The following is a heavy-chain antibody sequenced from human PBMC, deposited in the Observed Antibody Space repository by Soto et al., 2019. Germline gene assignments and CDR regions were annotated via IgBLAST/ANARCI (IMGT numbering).Heavy chain of an antibody. CDR2: VYWNDAK. Sequence: SGPTLVNPTQTLTLTCTFSGFSLSTSQVDVGWIRQPPGKALEWLAHVYWNDAKYYSLSLKTRLTITKGTSKNQVVHTMTNMDPLDTATNFCAHLSTRRYYFDYWGQGALVTVSS. J-gene: IGHJ4*02. CDR1: GFSLSTSQVD. CDR3: AHLSTRRYYFDY. D-gene: IGHD2-2*01. V-gene: IGHV2-5*01.